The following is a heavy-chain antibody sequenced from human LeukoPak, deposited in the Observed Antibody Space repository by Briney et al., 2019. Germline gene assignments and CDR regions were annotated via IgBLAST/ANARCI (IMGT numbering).Heavy chain of an antibody. CDR2: INHSGST. D-gene: IGHD6-13*01. J-gene: IGHJ4*02. CDR1: GGSFSGYY. CDR3: ASVTGSSSLTKFDY. V-gene: IGHV4-34*01. Sequence: PSETLSLTCAVYGGSFSGYYWSWIRQPPGKGLEWIGEINHSGSTNYNPSLKSRVTISVDTSKNQFSLKLSSVTAADTAVYYCASVTGSSSLTKFDYWGQGTLVTVSS.